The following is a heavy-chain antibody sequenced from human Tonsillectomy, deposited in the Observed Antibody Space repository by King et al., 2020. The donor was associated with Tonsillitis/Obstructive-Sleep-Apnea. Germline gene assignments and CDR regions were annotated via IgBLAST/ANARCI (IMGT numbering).Heavy chain of an antibody. D-gene: IGHD1-26*01. V-gene: IGHV3-33*01. CDR2: IWYDGSNK. Sequence: VQLVESGGGVVQPGRSLRLSCAASGFTFSNYGMNWVRQAPGKGLEWVAVIWYDGSNKYYTDFVKGRFTISRDNSKSTLYLQMNSLRAEDTAVYYCARARVLKGGFDPWGQGTLVTVSS. CDR3: ARARVLKGGFDP. J-gene: IGHJ5*02. CDR1: GFTFSNYG.